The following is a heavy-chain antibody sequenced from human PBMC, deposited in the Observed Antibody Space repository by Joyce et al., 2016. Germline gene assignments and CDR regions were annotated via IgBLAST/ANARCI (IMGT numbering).Heavy chain of an antibody. Sequence: QVQLVQSGAEVKKPGSSVRVSCEASGGTFSSYTITWVRQAPGQGLEWMGRIIPMFDTTKYAQKFQGRGTITADESTSTAYMELSSLRSEDTAVYYCATATVTMLGSREPKHFDYWGPGTLVTVSS. D-gene: IGHD4-17*01. CDR1: GGTFSSYT. V-gene: IGHV1-69*18. J-gene: IGHJ4*02. CDR3: ATATVTMLGSREPKHFDY. CDR2: IIPMFDTT.